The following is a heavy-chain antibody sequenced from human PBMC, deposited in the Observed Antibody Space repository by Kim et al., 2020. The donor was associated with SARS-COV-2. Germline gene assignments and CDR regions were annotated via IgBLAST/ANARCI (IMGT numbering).Heavy chain of an antibody. Sequence: SVKVSCKASGGTFSSYTISWVRQAPGQGLEWMGRIIPILGIANYAQKFQGRVTITADKSTSTAYMELSSLRSEDTAVYYCARSSFVLYYYDSSGYREWGQGTLVTVSS. CDR2: IIPILGIA. J-gene: IGHJ4*02. CDR1: GGTFSSYT. D-gene: IGHD3-22*01. V-gene: IGHV1-69*02. CDR3: ARSSFVLYYYDSSGYRE.